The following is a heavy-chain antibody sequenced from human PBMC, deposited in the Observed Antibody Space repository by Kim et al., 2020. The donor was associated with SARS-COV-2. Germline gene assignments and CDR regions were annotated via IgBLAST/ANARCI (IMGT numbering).Heavy chain of an antibody. V-gene: IGHV3-43*01. D-gene: IGHD3-10*01. Sequence: RFTISRDNSKNSLYLQMNSLRTEDTALYYCAKLPFYGSVSYYHEAEYFQHWGQGTLVTVSS. J-gene: IGHJ1*01. CDR3: AKLPFYGSVSYYHEAEYFQH.